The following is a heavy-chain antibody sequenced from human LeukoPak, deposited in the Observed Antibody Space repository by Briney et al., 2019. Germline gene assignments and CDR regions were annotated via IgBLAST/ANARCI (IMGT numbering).Heavy chain of an antibody. CDR3: ASTDLLRFLEWQGPYYFDY. J-gene: IGHJ4*02. CDR2: IYHSGST. CDR1: GYSISSGYY. V-gene: IGHV4-38-2*02. D-gene: IGHD3-3*01. Sequence: SETLSLTCTVSGYSISSGYYWGWIRQPPGKRLEWIGSIYHSGSTYYNPSLKSRVTISVDTSKNQFSLKLSSVTAADTAVYYCASTDLLRFLEWQGPYYFDYWGQGTLVTVSS.